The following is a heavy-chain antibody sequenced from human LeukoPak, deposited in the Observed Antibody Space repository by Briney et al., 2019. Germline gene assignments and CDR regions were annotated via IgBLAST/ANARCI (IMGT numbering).Heavy chain of an antibody. D-gene: IGHD6-6*01. CDR2: ISGSGGST. V-gene: IGHV3-23*01. J-gene: IGHJ4*02. Sequence: GGSLRLSCVVSGFTFSSYAMSWVRQAPGKGLEWVSGISGSGGSTYYADSVKGRFTISRDNTKNTLYLQMNSLRAEDTAVYYCARDGPELVPVYWGQGTLVTVSS. CDR1: GFTFSSYA. CDR3: ARDGPELVPVY.